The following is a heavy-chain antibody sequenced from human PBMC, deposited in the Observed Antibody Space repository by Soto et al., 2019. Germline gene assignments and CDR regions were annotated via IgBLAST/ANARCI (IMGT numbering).Heavy chain of an antibody. CDR1: GGPFNGYY. V-gene: IGHV4-34*01. J-gene: IGHJ4*02. Sequence: SETLSLTCAAYGGPFNGYYWSWIRQPPGKGLEWIGEINHSGSGNYNPSLKSRVTISLDTSKSQFSLKLDSVTAADTAVYYCARVVRGWHPHFDSWGQGTLVTVSS. D-gene: IGHD2-21*01. CDR3: ARVVRGWHPHFDS. CDR2: INHSGSG.